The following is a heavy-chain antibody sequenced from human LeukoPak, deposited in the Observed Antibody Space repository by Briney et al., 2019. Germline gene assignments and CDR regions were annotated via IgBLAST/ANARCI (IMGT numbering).Heavy chain of an antibody. D-gene: IGHD3-10*01. Sequence: SETLSLTCTVSGGSISSYHWSWIRQPPGKGLEWIGYIYYSGSTNYNPSLKSRVTISVDTSKNQFSLKLSSVTAADTAVYYCARAGYYYGSGSYEGPGLFDPWGQGTLVTVSS. CDR2: IYYSGST. CDR1: GGSISSYH. V-gene: IGHV4-59*01. J-gene: IGHJ5*02. CDR3: ARAGYYYGSGSYEGPGLFDP.